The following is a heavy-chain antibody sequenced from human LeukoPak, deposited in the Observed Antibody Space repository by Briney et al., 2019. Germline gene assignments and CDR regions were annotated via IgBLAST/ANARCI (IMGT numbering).Heavy chain of an antibody. J-gene: IGHJ4*02. CDR2: IHRDGRI. CDR3: GKTDIYFNPIDY. CDR1: GGSISSYY. D-gene: IGHD3-9*01. Sequence: PSETLSLTCTVSGGSISSYYWSWIRQPPGQGLEWIGEIHRDGRIRYNPSLKSRVTMSMDYSKNQFSLSVTSVTAADTAIYYCGKTDIYFNPIDYWGPGSLVTVSS. V-gene: IGHV4-59*12.